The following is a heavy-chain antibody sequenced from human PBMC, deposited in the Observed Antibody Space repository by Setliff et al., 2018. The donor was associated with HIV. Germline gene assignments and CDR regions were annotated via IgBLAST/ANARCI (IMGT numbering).Heavy chain of an antibody. CDR1: GYSISSGFY. D-gene: IGHD3-22*01. V-gene: IGHV4-38-2*01. CDR2: IYNRGST. Sequence: SETLSLTCAVSGYSISSGFYWSWMRQPPGKGLEWIGSIYNRGSTYYNPSLKSRVTISVDTSKNQFSLKLSSVTAADTAVYYCASRVYYYDSNNFLREEGFDPWGQGTLVTVSS. CDR3: ASRVYYYDSNNFLREEGFDP. J-gene: IGHJ5*02.